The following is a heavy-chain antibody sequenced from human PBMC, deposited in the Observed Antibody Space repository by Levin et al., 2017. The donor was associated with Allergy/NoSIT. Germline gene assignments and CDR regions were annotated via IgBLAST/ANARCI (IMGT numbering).Heavy chain of an antibody. CDR3: ARNRIVVAGGNDYYYGMDV. D-gene: IGHD6-19*01. J-gene: IGHJ6*02. V-gene: IGHV4-61*01. Sequence: SSQTLSLTCTVSGGSVSSGTYYWSWIRQPPGKGLEWIGYINYRGSTKYNPSLKSRVTISVDTSKNGFSLKLSSVTAADTAVYYCARNRIVVAGGNDYYYGMDVWGQGTTVTVSS. CDR1: GGSVSSGTYY. CDR2: INYRGST.